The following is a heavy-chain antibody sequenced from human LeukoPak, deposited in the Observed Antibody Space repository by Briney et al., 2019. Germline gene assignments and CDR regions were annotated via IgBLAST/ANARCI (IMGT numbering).Heavy chain of an antibody. J-gene: IGHJ4*02. CDR3: ARRIYCNTTSCYTDYFFDY. CDR1: GYSISSGYY. D-gene: IGHD2-2*02. V-gene: IGHV4-38-2*01. Sequence: SETLSLTCAVSGYSISSGYYWDWIRQPPGKGLEWIGSIHHSGSTYYNPSLKSRVTISVDTSKNQFSLKLSSVTAADTAVYYCARRIYCNTTSCYTDYFFDYWGQGTLVTVSS. CDR2: IHHSGST.